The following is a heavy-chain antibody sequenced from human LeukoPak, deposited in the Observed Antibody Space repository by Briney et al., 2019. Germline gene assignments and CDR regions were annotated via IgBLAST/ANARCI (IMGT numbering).Heavy chain of an antibody. CDR3: AREGPGDRYFDY. D-gene: IGHD7-27*01. Sequence: ASVKVSCKASGGTFSSYAISWVRQAPGQGLEWMGRIIPILGIANYAQKFQGRVTITADKSTSTAYMELSSLRSEDTAVYYCAREGPGDRYFDYWGQGTLVTVSS. CDR1: GGTFSSYA. CDR2: IIPILGIA. V-gene: IGHV1-69*04. J-gene: IGHJ4*02.